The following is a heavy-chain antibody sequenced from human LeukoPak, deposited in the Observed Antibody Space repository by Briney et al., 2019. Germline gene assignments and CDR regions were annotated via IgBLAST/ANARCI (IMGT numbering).Heavy chain of an antibody. D-gene: IGHD1-26*01. CDR2: IKQDGSEK. V-gene: IGHV3-7*03. CDR3: AKESRDGSYPYYFDY. J-gene: IGHJ4*02. CDR1: GFTFSSYW. Sequence: GGSLRLSCAASGFTFSSYWMSWVRQAPGKGLEWVANIKQDGSEKYYVDSVKGRFTISRDNAKNSLYLQMNSMRAEDTALYYCAKESRDGSYPYYFDYWGQGTLVTVSS.